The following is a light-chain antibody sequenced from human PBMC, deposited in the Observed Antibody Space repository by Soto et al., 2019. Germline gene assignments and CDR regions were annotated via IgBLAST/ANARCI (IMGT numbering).Light chain of an antibody. CDR2: VAS. Sequence: DIQMTQSPSSQTASVGDRVTITCRASQTVNAYLNWYQQKSGTAPKIVIYVASTLQPGVPSRFSGSGFGTVFTLTISSLQPEDFATYFCQQSYSMPYTFGQGTKLEF. CDR1: QTVNAY. V-gene: IGKV1-39*01. CDR3: QQSYSMPYT. J-gene: IGKJ2*01.